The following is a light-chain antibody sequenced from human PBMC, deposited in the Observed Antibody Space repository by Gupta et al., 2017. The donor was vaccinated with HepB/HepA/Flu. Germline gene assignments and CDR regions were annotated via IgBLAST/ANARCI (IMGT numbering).Light chain of an antibody. CDR2: EIS. Sequence: QSALTQPASVSGSPGQSITISCPGTSSDVGSYNFVSWYQQHPGNAPNLIIYEISKRPSGVSNRFSGSKSGNTASLTISGLQAEDEADYYCCSYAGSFYVFGTGTKVTVL. CDR1: SSDVGSYNF. V-gene: IGLV2-23*02. CDR3: CSYAGSFYV. J-gene: IGLJ1*01.